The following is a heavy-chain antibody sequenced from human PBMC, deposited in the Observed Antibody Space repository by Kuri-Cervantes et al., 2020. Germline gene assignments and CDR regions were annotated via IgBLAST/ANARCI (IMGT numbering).Heavy chain of an antibody. CDR3: ARGFQMVRGAYLRGRPYFQH. V-gene: IGHV4-34*01. CDR1: GGSLSGYY. CDR2: INHSGST. D-gene: IGHD3-10*01. J-gene: IGHJ1*01. Sequence: SETLSLTCAVYGGSLSGYYWSWIRQPPGKGLEWIGEINHSGSTNYNPSLKSRVTISVDTSKNQFSLKLSSVTAADTAVYYCARGFQMVRGAYLRGRPYFQHWGQGTLVTVSS.